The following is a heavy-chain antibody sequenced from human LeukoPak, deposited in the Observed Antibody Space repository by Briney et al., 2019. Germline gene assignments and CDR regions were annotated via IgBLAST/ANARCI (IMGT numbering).Heavy chain of an antibody. D-gene: IGHD3-10*01. CDR2: ISSSSSYI. CDR3: AIAYGSGSYRLVDRRAAFDI. Sequence: GGSLRLSCAASGFTFSSFSMNWVRQAPGKGLEWVSSISSSSSYIYYADSVKGRFTISRDNAKNSLYLQMNSLRAEDTAVYYCAIAYGSGSYRLVDRRAAFDIWGQGTMVTVSS. CDR1: GFTFSSFS. V-gene: IGHV3-21*01. J-gene: IGHJ3*02.